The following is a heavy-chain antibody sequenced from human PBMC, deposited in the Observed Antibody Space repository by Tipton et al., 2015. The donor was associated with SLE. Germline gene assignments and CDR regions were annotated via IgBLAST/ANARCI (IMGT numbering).Heavy chain of an antibody. CDR1: GFTFSSYA. V-gene: IGHV3-23*01. CDR3: ARVPYGSGSYFDY. CDR2: IFGSGGST. Sequence: GSLRLSCAASGFTFSSYAMTWVRQAPGKGLEWVSTIFGSGGSTYYADSVKGHFTVSRDNAKNSLYLQMSSLRAEDTAVYYCARVPYGSGSYFDYWGQGTLVTVSS. D-gene: IGHD3-10*01. J-gene: IGHJ4*02.